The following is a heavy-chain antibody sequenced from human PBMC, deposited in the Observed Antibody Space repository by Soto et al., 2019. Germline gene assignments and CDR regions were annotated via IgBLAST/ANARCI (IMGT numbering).Heavy chain of an antibody. J-gene: IGHJ3*02. CDR1: GYTFTNYG. V-gene: IGHV1-18*01. Sequence: ASVKVSCKASGYTFTNYGFTWVRQAPGQGLEWLGWISAYNGNTNYAQKLQGRVTMTTDTSTSTAYMELRSLRSDDTAVYYCARDPGGDNDAFDIWGQGTMVTVSS. CDR2: ISAYNGNT. D-gene: IGHD3-16*01. CDR3: ARDPGGDNDAFDI.